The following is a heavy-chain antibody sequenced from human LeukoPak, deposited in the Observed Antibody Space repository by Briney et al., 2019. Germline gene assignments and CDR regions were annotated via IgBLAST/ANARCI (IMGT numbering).Heavy chain of an antibody. CDR1: GGSISSGGYY. Sequence: PSETLSLTCTVSGGSISSGGYYWRWLRQHPGKGLEWIGYIYYSGSTYYNPSLKSRVTISVDTSKNQFSLKLSSVTAADTAVYYCASTIAAAGYNWFDPWGQGTLVTVSS. CDR3: ASTIAAAGYNWFDP. J-gene: IGHJ5*02. CDR2: IYYSGST. V-gene: IGHV4-31*03. D-gene: IGHD6-13*01.